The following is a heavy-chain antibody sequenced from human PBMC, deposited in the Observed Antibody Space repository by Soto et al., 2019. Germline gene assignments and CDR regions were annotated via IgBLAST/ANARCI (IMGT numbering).Heavy chain of an antibody. V-gene: IGHV4-59*08. J-gene: IGHJ4*02. D-gene: IGHD1-26*01. CDR3: ARLGGSYAVPHFDY. CDR2: IYYSGTTT. CDR1: GGSINHYY. Sequence: QVQLQESGPGLVRPSETLSLTCTVPGGSINHYYWTWLRQPPGKGLEWMGYIYYSGTTTNYTPSLKSRVTLSVDTSKNQFSLKLSSVTAADTAVYYCARLGGSYAVPHFDYWGQGTLVTVSS.